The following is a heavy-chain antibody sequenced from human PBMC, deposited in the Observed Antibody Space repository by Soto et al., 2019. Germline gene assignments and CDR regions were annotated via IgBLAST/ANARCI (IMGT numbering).Heavy chain of an antibody. J-gene: IGHJ6*02. CDR3: ARVLVGHFGLPQKWELPYYYYGMDV. V-gene: IGHV3-30-3*01. Sequence: GGSLRLSCAASGFTFSSYAMHWVRQAPGKGLEWVAVISYDGSNKYYADSVKGRFTISRDNSKNTLYLQMNSLRAEDTAVYYCARVLVGHFGLPQKWELPYYYYGMDVWGQGTTVTVSS. CDR1: GFTFSSYA. D-gene: IGHD1-26*01. CDR2: ISYDGSNK.